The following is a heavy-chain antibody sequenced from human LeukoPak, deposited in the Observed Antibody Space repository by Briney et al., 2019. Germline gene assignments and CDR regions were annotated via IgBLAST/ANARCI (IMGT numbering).Heavy chain of an antibody. CDR3: AKEGQLRWFPNQFDY. Sequence: GGSLRLSCTASGFTFSSHGMSWVRQAPGKGLEWVSGIGSGGTTYYTDSVKGRFTISRDNSKNTLYLQMNSLRAEDTAVYYCAKEGQLRWFPNQFDYWGQGTLVTVSS. CDR1: GFTFSSHG. V-gene: IGHV3-23*01. D-gene: IGHD4-23*01. J-gene: IGHJ4*02. CDR2: IGSGGTT.